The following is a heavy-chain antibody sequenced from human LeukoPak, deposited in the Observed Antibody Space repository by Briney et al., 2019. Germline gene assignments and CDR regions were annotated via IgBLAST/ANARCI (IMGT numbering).Heavy chain of an antibody. CDR1: GGTFSSYA. CDR3: AREMDSSSWLLPKYNWFDP. J-gene: IGHJ5*02. Sequence: GASVKVSCKASGGTFSSYAISWVRQAPGQGLEWMGGLIPIFGTANYAQKFQGRVTITADESTSTAYMELSSLRSEDTAVYYCAREMDSSSWLLPKYNWFDPWGQGTLVTVSS. V-gene: IGHV1-69*13. CDR2: LIPIFGTA. D-gene: IGHD6-13*01.